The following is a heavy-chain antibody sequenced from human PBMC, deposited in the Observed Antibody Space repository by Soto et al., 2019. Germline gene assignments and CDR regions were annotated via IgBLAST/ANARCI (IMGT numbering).Heavy chain of an antibody. D-gene: IGHD6-19*01. V-gene: IGHV5-10-1*01. J-gene: IGHJ3*02. CDR1: GYSLTSYW. Sequence: GESLKISCKGSGYSLTSYWISWVRQMPGKGLEWMGRIDPSDSYTNYSPSFQGHVTISADKSISTAYLQWSSLKASDTAMYYCARLRVAVAAPDAFDIWGQGTMVTVSS. CDR2: IDPSDSYT. CDR3: ARLRVAVAAPDAFDI.